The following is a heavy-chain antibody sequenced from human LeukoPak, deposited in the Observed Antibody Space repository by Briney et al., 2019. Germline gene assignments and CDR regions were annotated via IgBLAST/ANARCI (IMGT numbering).Heavy chain of an antibody. J-gene: IGHJ4*02. CDR3: VRENWYYDH. D-gene: IGHD3-16*01. CDR1: GSTFTAYH. Sequence: ASVKVSCKTSGSTFTAYHVHWVRQAPGQGLEFMGWIYPPTGGTVLAEKFQGRVIMTRDTSITTAYMELSGLNFDDTAVYYCVRENWYYDHWGQGTLVTVSS. V-gene: IGHV1-2*02. CDR2: IYPPTGGT.